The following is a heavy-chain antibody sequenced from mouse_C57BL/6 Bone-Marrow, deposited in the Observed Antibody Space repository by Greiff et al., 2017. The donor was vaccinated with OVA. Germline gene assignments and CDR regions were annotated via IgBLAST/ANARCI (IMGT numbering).Heavy chain of an antibody. Sequence: EVKVEESGGGLVKPGGSLKLSCAASGFTFSSYAMSWVRQTPEKRLEWVATISDGGSYTYYPDNVKGRFTISRDNAKNNLYLQMSHLKSEDTAMYYCARDRGTGRYFDVWGTGTTVTVSS. D-gene: IGHD4-1*01. CDR2: ISDGGSYT. V-gene: IGHV5-4*01. J-gene: IGHJ1*03. CDR3: ARDRGTGRYFDV. CDR1: GFTFSSYA.